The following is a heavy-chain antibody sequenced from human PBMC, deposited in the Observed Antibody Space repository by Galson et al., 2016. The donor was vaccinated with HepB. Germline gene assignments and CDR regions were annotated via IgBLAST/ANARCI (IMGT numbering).Heavy chain of an antibody. CDR3: ARSDRSYLWNFGGAFDM. V-gene: IGHV2-70*01. Sequence: PALVKPTQTLTLTCTFSGFSLDTSGMCVSWIRQPPGKALEWLALIDWDDGKYYSPSLKTRLTISKDSSKNQVVLTMSNVDPVDTATYFCARSDRSYLWNFGGAFDMWGQGTMVTVSS. J-gene: IGHJ3*02. CDR1: GFSLDTSGMC. D-gene: IGHD1-7*01. CDR2: IDWDDGK.